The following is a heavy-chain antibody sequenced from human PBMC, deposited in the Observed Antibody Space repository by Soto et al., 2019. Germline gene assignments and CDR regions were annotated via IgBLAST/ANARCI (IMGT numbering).Heavy chain of an antibody. CDR1: GGTFSSYA. J-gene: IGHJ5*02. CDR3: ARGGGYSYAEFGP. V-gene: IGHV1-69*13. D-gene: IGHD5-18*01. CDR2: IIPIFGTA. Sequence: GASVNVSCKASGGTFSSYAISWVRQAPGQGLEWMGGIIPIFGTANYAQKFQGRVTITADESTSTAYMELSSLRSEDTAVYYCARGGGYSYAEFGPWGQGTLVTVSS.